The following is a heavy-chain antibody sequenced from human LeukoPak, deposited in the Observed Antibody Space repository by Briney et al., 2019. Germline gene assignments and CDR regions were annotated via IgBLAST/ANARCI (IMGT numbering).Heavy chain of an antibody. Sequence: GGSLRLSCAASGFTFSGYWMTWVRQAPGKGLEWVTNIKENGRDKYYVDSLKGRFTISKDNAKNSVYLQMNSLRAEDTAVYYCARDSGCGWDYWGQGTLVTVSS. CDR2: IKENGRDK. V-gene: IGHV3-7*01. J-gene: IGHJ4*02. D-gene: IGHD6-19*01. CDR1: GFTFSGYW. CDR3: ARDSGCGWDY.